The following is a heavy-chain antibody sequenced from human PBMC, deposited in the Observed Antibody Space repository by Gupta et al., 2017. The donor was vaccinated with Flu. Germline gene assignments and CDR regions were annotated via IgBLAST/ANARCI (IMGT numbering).Heavy chain of an antibody. CDR1: DDFA. D-gene: IGHD6-13*01. V-gene: IGHV3-9*01. CDR3: VKDSLSSSWALFDF. Sequence: DDFAMHWVRQAPGKGLELVSGISWNSNTIAYADSVKGRFTISRDNAKNSLYLQVNSLRAEDTALYFCVKDSLSSSWALFDFWGQGTVVTVSS. CDR2: ISWNSNTI. J-gene: IGHJ4*02.